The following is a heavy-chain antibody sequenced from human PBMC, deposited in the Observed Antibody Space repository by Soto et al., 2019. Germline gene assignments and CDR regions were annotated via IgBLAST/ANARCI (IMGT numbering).Heavy chain of an antibody. D-gene: IGHD3-22*01. CDR1: GGSFRGYY. CDR2: INHSGST. Sequence: QVPLQQWGAGLLKPSETLSLTCAVYGGSFRGYYWCWIRQPHGKGLEWIGEINHSGSTNYNPSLKSRVTISVDTSQNQFSLKLSSVTAADTAGYYCRSSSGYYFRAFDIWGQGTMVTVSS. J-gene: IGHJ3*02. CDR3: RSSSGYYFRAFDI. V-gene: IGHV4-34*01.